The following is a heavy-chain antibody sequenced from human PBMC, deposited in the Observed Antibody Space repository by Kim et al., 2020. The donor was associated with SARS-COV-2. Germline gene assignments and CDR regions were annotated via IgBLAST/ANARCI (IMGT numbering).Heavy chain of an antibody. V-gene: IGHV1-18*01. Sequence: ASVKVSCKAAGYTFRNYGISWVRQAPGQGLEWMGWINAYNGDTKYAQKIQGRVTMTTDTSTNAAYMELRSLRFDDTAVYYCARDSCSGGDCYGWDFDYWGQGTLVTVSS. D-gene: IGHD2-15*01. CDR3: ARDSCSGGDCYGWDFDY. J-gene: IGHJ4*02. CDR2: INAYNGDT. CDR1: GYTFRNYG.